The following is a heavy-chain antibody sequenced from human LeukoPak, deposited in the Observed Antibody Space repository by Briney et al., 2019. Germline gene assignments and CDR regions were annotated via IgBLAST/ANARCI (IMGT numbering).Heavy chain of an antibody. Sequence: SETLSLTCTVSGGSISSGGYYWRWIRQPPGKGLEWIGYIYHSGSTYYNPSLKSRVTISVDRSKNQFSLKLSSVTAADTAVYYCASASSTHYWYFDLWGRGTLVTVSS. CDR2: IYHSGST. J-gene: IGHJ2*01. D-gene: IGHD2/OR15-2a*01. CDR3: ASASSTHYWYFDL. V-gene: IGHV4-30-2*01. CDR1: GGSISSGGYY.